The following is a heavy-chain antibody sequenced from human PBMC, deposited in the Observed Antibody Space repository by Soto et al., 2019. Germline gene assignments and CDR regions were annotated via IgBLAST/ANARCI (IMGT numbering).Heavy chain of an antibody. CDR2: ISSSSSYT. V-gene: IGHV3-11*05. J-gene: IGHJ5*02. D-gene: IGHD1-7*01. CDR3: ARGLNWNYSRGLNWFDP. CDR1: GFTFSDYY. Sequence: GGSLRLSCAASGFTFSDYYMSWIRQAPGKGLEWVSYISSSSSYTNYADSVKGRFTISRDNAKNSLYLQMNSLRAEDTAVYYCARGLNWNYSRGLNWFDPWGQGTLVTVSS.